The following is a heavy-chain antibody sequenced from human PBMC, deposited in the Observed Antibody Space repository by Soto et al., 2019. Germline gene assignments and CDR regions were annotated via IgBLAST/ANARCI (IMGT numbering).Heavy chain of an antibody. CDR1: GYTFTSYG. CDR3: ARDSDCSEPSAFDI. J-gene: IGHJ3*02. CDR2: ISAYNGNT. V-gene: IGHV1-18*04. D-gene: IGHD2-15*01. Sequence: ASVKVSCKASGYTFTSYGISWVRQAPGQGLEWMGWISAYNGNTNYAQKLQGRVTMTTDTSTSTAYMELRSLRSDDTAVYYCARDSDCSEPSAFDIWGQGTMVTVSS.